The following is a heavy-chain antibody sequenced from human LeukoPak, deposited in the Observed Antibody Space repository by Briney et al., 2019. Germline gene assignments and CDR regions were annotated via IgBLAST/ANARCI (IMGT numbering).Heavy chain of an antibody. Sequence: SETLSLTCTVSGGSISNYYWTWTRQPPGKGLEWIGYIYYRGSTNYNPSLKSRVTISVDTSKNQFSLKLSSVTAADTAVYYCASNKIPIGSGSFLGAFDIWGQGTMVTVSS. CDR2: IYYRGST. J-gene: IGHJ3*02. CDR3: ASNKIPIGSGSFLGAFDI. CDR1: GGSISNYY. D-gene: IGHD3-10*01. V-gene: IGHV4-59*01.